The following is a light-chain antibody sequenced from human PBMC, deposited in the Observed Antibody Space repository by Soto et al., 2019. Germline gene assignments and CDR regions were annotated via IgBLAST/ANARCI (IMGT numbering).Light chain of an antibody. CDR3: QQSYSTPPYT. J-gene: IGKJ2*01. CDR1: QSISSY. CDR2: AAS. Sequence: DIQMTQSPSSLSASVGDRVTITCRASQSISSYLNGYQQKPGKTPKLLIYAASSLQSGVPSRFSGSRAGTDFNLTISSLQPEDFATYYCQQSYSTPPYTFGQGTKLEIQ. V-gene: IGKV1-39*01.